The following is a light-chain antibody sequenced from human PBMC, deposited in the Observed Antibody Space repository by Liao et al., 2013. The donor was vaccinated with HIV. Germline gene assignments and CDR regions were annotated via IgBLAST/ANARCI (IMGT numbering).Light chain of an antibody. CDR1: TLGHKS. Sequence: YELTQPPSVSVSPGQTASITCSGDTLGHKSPSWYQQRPGQPPVLVIYQGTKRPSGIPERFSGSNSGNTATLTISGTQAMDEADYYCQAWDSSTGVFGGGTKLTVL. CDR2: QGT. V-gene: IGLV3-1*01. J-gene: IGLJ3*02. CDR3: QAWDSSTGV.